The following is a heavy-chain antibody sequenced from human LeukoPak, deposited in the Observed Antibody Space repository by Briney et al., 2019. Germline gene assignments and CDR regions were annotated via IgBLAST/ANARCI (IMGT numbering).Heavy chain of an antibody. D-gene: IGHD2-2*03. Sequence: GGSLRLSCAASGLTFSSYWLSWVRQPPGTGVEGVANINQDGREKYYVESVKDGFTIPRDNAKNSLYLQVNSLRAEDTAVFSCVRDGRKSRVVDIVRKKETGYYYYMDVWGKGTTVTVSS. J-gene: IGHJ6*03. CDR1: GLTFSSYW. V-gene: IGHV3-7*01. CDR3: VRDGRKSRVVDIVRKKETGYYYYMDV. CDR2: INQDGREK.